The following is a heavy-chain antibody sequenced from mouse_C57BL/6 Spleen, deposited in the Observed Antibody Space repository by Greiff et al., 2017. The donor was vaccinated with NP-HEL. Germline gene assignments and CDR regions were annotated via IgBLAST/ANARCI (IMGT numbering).Heavy chain of an antibody. Sequence: VQLQQPGTELVKPGASVKLSCKASGYTFTSYWMHWVKQRPGQGLEWIGTINPSNGGTNYTEKFKSKATLTGDKSASTAYMPLSSLTSEDSAVYYCARLYSNYGAMDYWGQGTSVTVSS. CDR3: ARLYSNYGAMDY. CDR1: GYTFTSYW. CDR2: INPSNGGT. J-gene: IGHJ4*01. D-gene: IGHD2-5*01. V-gene: IGHV1-53*01.